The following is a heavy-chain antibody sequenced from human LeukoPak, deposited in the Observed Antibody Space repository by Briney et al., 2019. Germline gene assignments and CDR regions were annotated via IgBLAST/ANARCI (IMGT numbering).Heavy chain of an antibody. V-gene: IGHV4-59*11. Sequence: SETLSLTCTVSGGSISSHYWSWIRQPPGKGLEWIGYIYYSGSTNYNPSLKSRVTISVDTSKNQFSLKLSSVTAADTAVYYCARFRPKQLYHDAFDIWGQGTMVTVSS. CDR1: GGSISSHY. D-gene: IGHD6-13*01. CDR2: IYYSGST. CDR3: ARFRPKQLYHDAFDI. J-gene: IGHJ3*02.